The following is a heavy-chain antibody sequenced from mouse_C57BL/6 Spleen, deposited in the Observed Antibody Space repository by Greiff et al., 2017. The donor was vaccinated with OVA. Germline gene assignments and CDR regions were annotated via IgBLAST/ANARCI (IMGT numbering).Heavy chain of an antibody. CDR3: ARGNYNALDY. CDR1: GFTFSDYG. CDR2: ISSGSSTI. Sequence: EVMLVESGGGLVKPGGSLKLSCAASGFTFSDYGMHWVRQAPEKGLEWVAYISSGSSTIYYANTVKGRFTISRDNAKNTLFLQMTSLRSEDTAMYYCARGNYNALDYWGQGTSLTVSS. V-gene: IGHV5-17*01. D-gene: IGHD1-3*01. J-gene: IGHJ4*01.